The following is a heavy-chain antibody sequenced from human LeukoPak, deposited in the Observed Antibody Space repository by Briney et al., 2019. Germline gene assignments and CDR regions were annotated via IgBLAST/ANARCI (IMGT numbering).Heavy chain of an antibody. CDR2: IYSGGRT. CDR3: SGSYYRPDYFDY. CDR1: GFTVSSNH. Sequence: GGSLRLSCTVSGFTVSSNHMSWVRQAPGKGLEWVSVIYSGGRTYYADSVKGRFTISRESSKNTLYLQMNSLRAEDTAVYYCSGSYYRPDYFDYWGQGTLVTVSS. D-gene: IGHD3-10*01. J-gene: IGHJ4*02. V-gene: IGHV3-53*01.